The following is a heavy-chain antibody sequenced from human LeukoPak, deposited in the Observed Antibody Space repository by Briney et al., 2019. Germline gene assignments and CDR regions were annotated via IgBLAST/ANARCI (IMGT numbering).Heavy chain of an antibody. CDR1: GFTFSDYS. CDR2: ISGSGGST. CDR3: AKADSSGYYYRLGP. V-gene: IGHV3-23*01. D-gene: IGHD3-22*01. Sequence: GGSLRLSCAASGFTFSDYSMNWVRQAPGKGLEWVSAISGSGGSTYYADSVKGRFTISRDNSKNTLYLQMNSLRAEDTAVYYCAKADSSGYYYRLGPWGQGTLVTVSS. J-gene: IGHJ5*02.